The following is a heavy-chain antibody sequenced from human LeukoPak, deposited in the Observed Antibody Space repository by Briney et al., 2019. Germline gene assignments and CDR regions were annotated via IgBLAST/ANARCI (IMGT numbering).Heavy chain of an antibody. CDR1: GFTFSSYA. CDR3: ANLLLWFGESGFDY. V-gene: IGHV3-23*01. D-gene: IGHD3-10*01. CDR2: ISGSGGST. Sequence: GGSLRLSCAASGFTFSSYAMSWVRQAPGKGLEWVSAISGSGGSTYYADSVKGRFTISRDNSKNTLYLQMNSLRAEDAAVYYCANLLLWFGESGFDYWGQGTLVTVSS. J-gene: IGHJ4*02.